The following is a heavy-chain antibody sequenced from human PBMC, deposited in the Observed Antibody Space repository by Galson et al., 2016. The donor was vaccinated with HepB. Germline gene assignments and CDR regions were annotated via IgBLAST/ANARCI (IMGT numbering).Heavy chain of an antibody. J-gene: IGHJ4*02. V-gene: IGHV2-5*02. Sequence: PALVKPTQTLTLTCTFSGFSLSTTGVGVGWIRQPPGKALKWLALIYWDDDKRYSTSLKNRVTITKDTSKNQVVLTMTNMDPVDTATYYCAHSNFDNWNYGRYFDYWGQGTLVTVSS. CDR2: IYWDDDK. D-gene: IGHD1-7*01. CDR1: GFSLSTTGVG. CDR3: AHSNFDNWNYGRYFDY.